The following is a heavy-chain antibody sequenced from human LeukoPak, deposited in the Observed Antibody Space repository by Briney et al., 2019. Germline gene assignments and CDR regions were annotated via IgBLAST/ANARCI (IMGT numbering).Heavy chain of an antibody. J-gene: IGHJ6*03. CDR1: GYTFTGYY. CDR3: AGGTRDRFLEWSRDYYMDV. Sequence: GASVKVSCKASGYTFTGYYMHWVRQAPGQGLEWMGWINPNSGGTNYAQKFQGRVTMTRDTSISTAYMELSRLRSDDTAVYYCAGGTRDRFLEWSRDYYMDVWGKGTTVTVSS. CDR2: INPNSGGT. V-gene: IGHV1-2*02. D-gene: IGHD3-3*01.